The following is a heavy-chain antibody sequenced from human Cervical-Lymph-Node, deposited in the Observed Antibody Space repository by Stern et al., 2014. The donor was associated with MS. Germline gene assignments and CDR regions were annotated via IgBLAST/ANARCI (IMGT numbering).Heavy chain of an antibody. Sequence: EVQLVESGAEVKKPGESLKISCKGSEYNFNTHWIAWVRQMPGKGLERLGNLHPGNADTRSNPSLQGQVSISADKSITTAYLHFSSLKASDSAMYFCARHGGPNWNHEAHNWFDPWGQGTLVTVSS. V-gene: IGHV5-51*03. CDR3: ARHGGPNWNHEAHNWFDP. D-gene: IGHD1-14*01. J-gene: IGHJ5*02. CDR2: LHPGNADT. CDR1: EYNFNTHW.